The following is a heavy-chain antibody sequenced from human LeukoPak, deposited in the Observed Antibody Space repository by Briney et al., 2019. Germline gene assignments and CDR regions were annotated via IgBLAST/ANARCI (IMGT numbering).Heavy chain of an antibody. V-gene: IGHV3-48*01. D-gene: IGHD2-2*01. CDR2: ISSSGSII. CDR3: ARASGLSMPAGY. J-gene: IGHJ4*02. Sequence: GGSLRLSCVASGFTLSSYKIKWVRQAPGKGLEWISHISSSGSIIYSADFLRGRFTNSRDKAKNSVYLQMNSPGAEDTAVYYWARASGLSMPAGYWGQGSQVSVSS. CDR1: GFTLSSYK.